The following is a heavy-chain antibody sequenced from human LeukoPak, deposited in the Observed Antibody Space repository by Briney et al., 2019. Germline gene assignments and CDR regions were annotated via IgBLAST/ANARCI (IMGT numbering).Heavy chain of an antibody. CDR2: INPHSGDT. V-gene: IGHV1-2*07. J-gene: IGHJ5*02. CDR3: AREGGSSYGYAYH. D-gene: IGHD5-18*01. CDR1: GYTFTSYY. Sequence: ASVKVSCKAFGYTFTSYYMHWVRQAPGHGLEWMGWINPHSGDTNYAHKFQGRVTMTRDTSLSIAYMELSSLKSDDTAVYYCAREGGSSYGYAYHWGQGTLVTVSS.